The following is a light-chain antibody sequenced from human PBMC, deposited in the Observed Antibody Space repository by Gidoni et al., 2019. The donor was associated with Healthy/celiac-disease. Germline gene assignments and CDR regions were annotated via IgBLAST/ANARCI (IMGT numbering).Light chain of an antibody. Sequence: DIQMTQTPSSLSASVGDRVTITCLASQSISSYLNWYQQKPGKAPKLLIYAASSLQSGVPSSFSGSGSGTDFTLTISSLQPEDFATYSCQQSYSTPYTFGQGTKLEIK. J-gene: IGKJ2*01. CDR3: QQSYSTPYT. CDR2: AAS. CDR1: QSISSY. V-gene: IGKV1-39*01.